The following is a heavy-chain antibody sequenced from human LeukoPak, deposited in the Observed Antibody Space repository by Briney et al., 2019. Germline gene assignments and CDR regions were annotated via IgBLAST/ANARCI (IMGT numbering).Heavy chain of an antibody. D-gene: IGHD3-10*01. CDR3: ARDMVVRGVIISYGMDV. Sequence: GGSLRLSCAASGFTFSSYEMTWVRQAPGKGLEWVSYISSSGSTIYYADSVKGRFTISRDNAKNSLYLQMNSLRAEDTAVYYCARDMVVRGVIISYGMDVWGQGTTVTVPS. CDR1: GFTFSSYE. CDR2: ISSSGSTI. J-gene: IGHJ6*02. V-gene: IGHV3-48*03.